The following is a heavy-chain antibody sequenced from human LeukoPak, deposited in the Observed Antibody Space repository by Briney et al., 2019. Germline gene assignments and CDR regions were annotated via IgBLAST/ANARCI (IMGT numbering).Heavy chain of an antibody. J-gene: IGHJ6*03. D-gene: IGHD3-16*01. CDR2: IYHSGST. CDR3: ARQLWGAGGYYYYYMDV. Sequence: SETLSLNCAVSGYSISSGYYWGWIRQPPGKGLEWIGSIYHSGSTYYNPSLKSRVTISVDTSKNQFSLKLSSVTAADTAVYYCARQLWGAGGYYYYYMDVWGKGTTVTVSS. V-gene: IGHV4-38-2*01. CDR1: GYSISSGYY.